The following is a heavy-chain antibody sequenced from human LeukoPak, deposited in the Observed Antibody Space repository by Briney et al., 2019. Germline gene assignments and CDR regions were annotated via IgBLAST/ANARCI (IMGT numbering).Heavy chain of an antibody. V-gene: IGHV4-39*07. CDR3: ARSPKITTVTTLWFDY. D-gene: IGHD4-17*01. J-gene: IGHJ4*02. Sequence: SETLSLTCTVSGGSISSGTYYWSWIRQPPGKGLEWIGEINHSGSTNYNPSLKSRVTISVDTSKNQFSLKLSSVTAADTAVYYCARSPKITTVTTLWFDYWGQGTLVTVSS. CDR1: GGSISSGTYY. CDR2: INHSGST.